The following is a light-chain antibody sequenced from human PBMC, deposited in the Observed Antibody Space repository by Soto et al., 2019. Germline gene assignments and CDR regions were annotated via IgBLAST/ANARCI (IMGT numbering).Light chain of an antibody. V-gene: IGLV2-23*02. CDR3: CPHALRTTSYV. CDR1: SSDVGSYNL. J-gene: IGLJ1*01. CDR2: EVS. Sequence: QSALAQPASVSGSPGQSITISCTGTSSDVGSYNLVSWYQQHPGKAPKLMIYEVSKRPSGVSNRFSGSKSGNTASLTISGLQAEDEADYYCCPHALRTTSYVFGTGTNATVL.